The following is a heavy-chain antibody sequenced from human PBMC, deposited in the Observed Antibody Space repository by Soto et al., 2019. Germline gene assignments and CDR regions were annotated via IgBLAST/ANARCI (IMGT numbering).Heavy chain of an antibody. V-gene: IGHV3-30-3*01. CDR1: GFTFSSYA. J-gene: IGHJ6*02. Sequence: GGSLRLSCAASGFTFSSYAMSWVRQAPGKGLEWVSVISYGGSNKYNADSVKGRFTISRDNSKNTLYLQMNSLRAEDTAVYYCASIERGGDTAMSPSYYYGMDVWGQGTTVTVSS. D-gene: IGHD5-18*01. CDR2: ISYGGSNK. CDR3: ASIERGGDTAMSPSYYYGMDV.